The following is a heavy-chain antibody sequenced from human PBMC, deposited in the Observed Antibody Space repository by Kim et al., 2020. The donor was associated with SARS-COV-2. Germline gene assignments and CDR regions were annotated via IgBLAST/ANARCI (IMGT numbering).Heavy chain of an antibody. CDR1: GDSSSSNY. V-gene: IGHV4-59*13. CDR2: IYNSGSI. Sequence: SETLSLTCTVSGDSSSSNYWSWIRQSPGKGLEWIGYIYNSGSITYNPSLRSRVIISVDTSKSQFSLKLTSVTAADTAVYYCARCPPYYDSSNYYYYGWFDPWGQGTLVTVSS. D-gene: IGHD3-22*01. CDR3: ARCPPYYDSSNYYYYGWFDP. J-gene: IGHJ5*02.